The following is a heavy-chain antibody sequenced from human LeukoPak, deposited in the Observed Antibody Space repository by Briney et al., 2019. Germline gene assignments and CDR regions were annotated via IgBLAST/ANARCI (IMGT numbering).Heavy chain of an antibody. D-gene: IGHD1-14*01. J-gene: IGHJ3*02. CDR2: IYYSGST. CDR1: GGSISSYY. V-gene: IGHV4-59*01. Sequence: SETLSLTCTVSGGSISSYYWSWIRQPPGKGLEWIGYIYYSGSTNYNPSLKSRVTISVDTSKNQFSLKLSPVTAADTAVYYCAREPVEDAFDIWGQGTMVTVSS. CDR3: AREPVEDAFDI.